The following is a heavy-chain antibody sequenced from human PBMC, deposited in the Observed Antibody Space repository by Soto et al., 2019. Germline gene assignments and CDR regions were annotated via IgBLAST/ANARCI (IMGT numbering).Heavy chain of an antibody. CDR2: IYWDDDK. D-gene: IGHD2-2*01. CDR3: AHAYGGTSWPNDAFDV. J-gene: IGHJ3*01. V-gene: IGHV2-5*02. Sequence: ITLKESGPTLVKPTQTLTLTCTFSGFSLSADGVGVGWIRQPPGKALEWLALIYWDDDKRYRPSLKSRLTIPKDTSKNPVVLTMTNMDPVDTATYYCAHAYGGTSWPNDAFDVWGQGTVVTVSS. CDR1: GFSLSADGVG.